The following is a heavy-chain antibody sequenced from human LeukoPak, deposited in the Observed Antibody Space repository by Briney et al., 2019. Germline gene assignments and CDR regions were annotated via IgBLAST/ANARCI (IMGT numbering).Heavy chain of an antibody. CDR2: IYITGST. Sequence: SSETLSLTCTVSGDSINGFYWTWFRQPAGKGLEWIGRIYITGSTNYNPSLKSRVTMSVDTSKNQLSLKLTSLTAADTAVYYCAKKDGDFWGQGTLVSVSS. V-gene: IGHV4-4*07. CDR3: AKKDGDF. J-gene: IGHJ4*02. CDR1: GDSINGFY.